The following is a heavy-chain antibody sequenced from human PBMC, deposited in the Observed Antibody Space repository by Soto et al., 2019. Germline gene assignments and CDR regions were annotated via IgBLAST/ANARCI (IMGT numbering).Heavy chain of an antibody. V-gene: IGHV3-23*01. J-gene: IGHJ4*02. CDR2: IRDTGANT. CDR3: AKYGLSKIGLFDY. D-gene: IGHD2-21*01. CDR1: GFTFSSYA. Sequence: PGGSLRLSCVASGFTFSSYAMGWVRQAPGKGLEWVSAIRDTGANTYYADSVKGRFTVSRDNSKNTLYLQMNSLRAEDTAVYYCAKYGLSKIGLFDYWGQGTLVTVSS.